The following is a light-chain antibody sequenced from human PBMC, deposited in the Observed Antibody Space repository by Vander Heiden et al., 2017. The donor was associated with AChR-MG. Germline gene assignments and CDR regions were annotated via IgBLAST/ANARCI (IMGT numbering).Light chain of an antibody. J-gene: IGLJ7*02. CDR2: DNN. V-gene: IGLV1-51*01. Sequence: QSVLTPPPSVSAAPGQKVTISCSGSSSNIGNNYVSWYQQLPGTAPKLLIYDNNKRPPGIPDRFSGSKSGTSATLGITGLQTGDEADYYCGTWDSSLSAAVFGGGTQLTAL. CDR3: GTWDSSLSAAV. CDR1: SSNIGNNY.